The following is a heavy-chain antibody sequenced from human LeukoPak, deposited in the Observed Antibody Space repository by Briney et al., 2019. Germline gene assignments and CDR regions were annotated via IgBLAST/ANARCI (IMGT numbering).Heavy chain of an antibody. D-gene: IGHD3-22*01. CDR3: ARHRPYYYDSSGFDY. J-gene: IGHJ4*02. V-gene: IGHV4-59*08. CDR1: GGSISSYY. Sequence: SETLSLTCTDSGGSISSYYWSWIRQPPGKGLEWIGNIYYSGSTNYNPSLKSRVTISVDTSKNQFSLKLSSVTAADTAVYYCARHRPYYYDSSGFDYWGQGTLLTVSS. CDR2: IYYSGST.